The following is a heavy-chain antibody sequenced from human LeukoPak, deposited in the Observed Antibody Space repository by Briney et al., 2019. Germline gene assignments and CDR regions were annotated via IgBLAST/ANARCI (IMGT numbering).Heavy chain of an antibody. V-gene: IGHV3-64D*09. CDR3: VKDRRCGGDCRYFDY. J-gene: IGHJ4*02. D-gene: IGHD2-21*02. Sequence: PGGSLRLSCSASGFTFSAYAMYWVRQAPGKGLEYVSAISSNGGSTYYADSVKGRFTISRDNSKNTLYLQMSSLRAEDTAVYYCVKDRRCGGDCRYFDYWGQGTLVTVSS. CDR1: GFTFSAYA. CDR2: ISSNGGST.